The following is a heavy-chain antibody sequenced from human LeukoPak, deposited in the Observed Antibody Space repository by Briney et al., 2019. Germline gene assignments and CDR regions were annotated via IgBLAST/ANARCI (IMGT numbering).Heavy chain of an antibody. V-gene: IGHV1-18*01. CDR2: ISAYKGNT. D-gene: IGHD3-22*01. Sequence: ASVTVSCKASGYTFTKFGMSWVRQAPGQGLEWVGWISAYKGNTKYPQKLQGRATMTTDTSTSTAYMELRSLRSDDKAVYYCARTYYYDSSGYYYGHWFDPWGQGTLVTVSS. J-gene: IGHJ5*02. CDR3: ARTYYYDSSGYYYGHWFDP. CDR1: GYTFTKFG.